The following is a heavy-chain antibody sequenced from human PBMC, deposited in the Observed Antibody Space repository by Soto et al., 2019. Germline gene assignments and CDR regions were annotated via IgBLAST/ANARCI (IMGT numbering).Heavy chain of an antibody. CDR2: SLPIFGRT. J-gene: IGHJ4*02. V-gene: IGHV1-69*01. CDR3: ATGGRGYSYAPRFYFEY. CDR1: GAIFSSNA. D-gene: IGHD5-18*01. Sequence: QVQLVQSGAEVKKPGSSVKVTCKASGAIFSSNAISWVRQAPGQGLEWMGGSLPIFGRTNYAQKFQGRVTITADESTRTAYMELSSLKSEDTAVYYCATGGRGYSYAPRFYFEYWGQGTLVTVSS.